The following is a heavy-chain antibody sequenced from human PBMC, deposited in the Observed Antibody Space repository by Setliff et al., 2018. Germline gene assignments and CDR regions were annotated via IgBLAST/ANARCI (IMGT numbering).Heavy chain of an antibody. CDR1: GESFSGHY. CDR3: ARGGYNSRSGYSAYYYDY. D-gene: IGHD3-3*01. Sequence: SETLSLTCAVYGESFSGHYWSWIRQPPGKGLEWIGEINHSGSTNYNPSLKSRVTISVDTSKNRFSLKLSSVTAADTAMYFCARGGYNSRSGYSAYYYDYWGQGALVTVSS. V-gene: IGHV4-34*01. CDR2: INHSGST. J-gene: IGHJ4*02.